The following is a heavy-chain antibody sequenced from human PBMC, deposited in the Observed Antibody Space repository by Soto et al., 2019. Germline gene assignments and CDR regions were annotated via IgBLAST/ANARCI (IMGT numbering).Heavy chain of an antibody. V-gene: IGHV4-39*01. CDR2: IYYSGST. CDR3: ARHNEAAGSLLFDY. D-gene: IGHD6-13*01. CDR1: GGSISSSSYY. Sequence: QLQLQESGPGLVKPSETLSLTCTVSGGSISSSSYYWGWIRQPPGKGLEWIGSIYYSGSTYYNPYLKRRVTISVDTSKNQFSLKLSSVTAADTAVYYCARHNEAAGSLLFDYWGQGTLVTVSS. J-gene: IGHJ4*02.